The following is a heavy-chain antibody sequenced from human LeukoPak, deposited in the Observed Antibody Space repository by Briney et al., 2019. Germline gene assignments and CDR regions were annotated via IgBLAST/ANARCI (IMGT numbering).Heavy chain of an antibody. CDR1: GASISSYY. Sequence: PSETLSLTCTVSGASISSYYWSWIRQPPGKGLEWIGYIYYSGSTNYNPSLKSRVTISVDTSKNQFSLKLSSVTAADTAVYYCASMVRGAALDYWGQGTLVTVSS. CDR3: ASMVRGAALDY. D-gene: IGHD3-10*01. J-gene: IGHJ4*02. V-gene: IGHV4-59*08. CDR2: IYYSGST.